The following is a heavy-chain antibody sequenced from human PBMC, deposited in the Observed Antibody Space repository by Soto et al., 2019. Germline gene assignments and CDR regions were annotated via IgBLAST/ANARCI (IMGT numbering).Heavy chain of an antibody. V-gene: IGHV4-31*03. CDR2: ISYSGSA. J-gene: IGHJ4*02. Sequence: SETLSLTCTVSGGSINSGGYHWSWIRQYPGQGLEWIGYISYSGSAYYNPSLQSRISISLDTSKNQFSLKLSSVTAADTAVYYCVRLLEGRNNYGRGYYFHYSGPGIMVTV. CDR3: VRLLEGRNNYGRGYYFHY. CDR1: GGSINSGGYH. D-gene: IGHD3-10*02.